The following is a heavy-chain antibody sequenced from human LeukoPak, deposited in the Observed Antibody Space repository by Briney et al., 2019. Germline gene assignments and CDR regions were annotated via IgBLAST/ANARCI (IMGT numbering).Heavy chain of an antibody. CDR3: ARTVYDFWSGYYGNYFDY. J-gene: IGHJ4*02. D-gene: IGHD3-3*01. CDR1: GGSISSGGYY. V-gene: IGHV4-31*03. CDR2: IYYSGST. Sequence: PSETLSLTCTVSGGSISSGGYYWSWIRQHPGKSLEWIGYIYYSGSTYYNPSLKSRVTISVDTSKNQFSLKLSSVTAADTAVYYCARTVYDFWSGYYGNYFDYWGQGTLVTVSS.